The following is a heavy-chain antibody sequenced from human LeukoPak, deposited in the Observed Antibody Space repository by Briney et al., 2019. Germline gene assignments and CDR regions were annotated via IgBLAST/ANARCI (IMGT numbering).Heavy chain of an antibody. J-gene: IGHJ4*02. CDR1: GGTFSSYA. Sequence: SVKVSCKASGGTFSSYAISLVRQAPGQGLEWMGRIIPIFGTANYAQKFQGRVTITTDESTSTAYMELSSLRSEDTAVYYCARASSGSYKGLDFDYWGQGTLVTVSS. CDR3: ARASSGSYKGLDFDY. CDR2: IIPIFGTA. D-gene: IGHD3-10*01. V-gene: IGHV1-69*05.